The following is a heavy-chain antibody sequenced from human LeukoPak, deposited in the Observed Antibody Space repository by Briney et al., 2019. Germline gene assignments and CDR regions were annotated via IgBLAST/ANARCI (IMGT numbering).Heavy chain of an antibody. Sequence: GGSLRLSCEASGFTFRNYGMHWVRQAPGKGLDWVGVIWFDGSNGYYADSVKGRFTISRDNSKNTLYLQMNSLRAEDTAVYYCAKDPGDEYYFDYWGQGTLVTVSS. J-gene: IGHJ4*02. V-gene: IGHV3-30*02. CDR2: IWFDGSNG. CDR3: AKDPGDEYYFDY. CDR1: GFTFRNYG. D-gene: IGHD3-10*01.